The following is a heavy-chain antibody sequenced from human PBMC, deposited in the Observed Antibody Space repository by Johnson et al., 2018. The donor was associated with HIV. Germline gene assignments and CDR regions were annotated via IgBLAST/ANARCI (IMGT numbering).Heavy chain of an antibody. D-gene: IGHD3-9*01. Sequence: QVQLVESGGGLVQPGGSLRLSCAASGFTFSSYGMHWVRQAPGKGLEWVAFIRYDGSNKYYADSVKGRFTISRDNSKNTLYLQMNSLRAEDTAVYYCAKDIRLVSAYYDILSGTSFDAFDIWGQGTMVTVS. J-gene: IGHJ3*02. CDR2: IRYDGSNK. V-gene: IGHV3-30*02. CDR1: GFTFSSYG. CDR3: AKDIRLVSAYYDILSGTSFDAFDI.